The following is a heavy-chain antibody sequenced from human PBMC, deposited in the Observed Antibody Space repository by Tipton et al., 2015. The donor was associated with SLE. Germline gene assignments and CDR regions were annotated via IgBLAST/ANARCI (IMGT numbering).Heavy chain of an antibody. J-gene: IGHJ4*02. D-gene: IGHD2-2*01. CDR2: INHSGST. V-gene: IGHV4-34*01. Sequence: LRLSCAVYGGSFSGYYWSWIRQPPGKGLEWIGEINHSGSTNYNPSLKSRVTISVDTSKNQFSLKLSSVTAADMAVYYCARRCQYQLLRWGQGTLVTVSS. CDR3: ARRCQYQLLR. CDR1: GGSFSGYY.